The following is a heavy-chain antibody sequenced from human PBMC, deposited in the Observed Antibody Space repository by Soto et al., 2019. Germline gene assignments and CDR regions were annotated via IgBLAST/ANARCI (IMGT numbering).Heavy chain of an antibody. CDR1: GFTVDNCG. CDR2: ISWDSSTI. J-gene: IGHJ4*02. Sequence: EVQLVESGGGLVQPGRSLRLSCAASGFTVDNCGMHWVRQAPGTGLEWVAGISWDSSTIGYADSVKGRFIISRDDAKNSLYLQMDSLRGEDTALYYCVQGRYPTMATPLDHWGQGTQVIVSS. V-gene: IGHV3-9*01. D-gene: IGHD2-15*01. CDR3: VQGRYPTMATPLDH.